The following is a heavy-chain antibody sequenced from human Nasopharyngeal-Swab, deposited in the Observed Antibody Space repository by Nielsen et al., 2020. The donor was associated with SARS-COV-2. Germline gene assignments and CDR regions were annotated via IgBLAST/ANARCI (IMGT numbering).Heavy chain of an antibody. J-gene: IGHJ4*02. CDR2: IWYDGSNK. V-gene: IGHV3-33*01. CDR3: ARELAAAGTGGN. CDR1: GFTFSSYG. D-gene: IGHD6-13*01. Sequence: LSLTCAASGFTFSSYGMHCVRQAPGKGLEWVAVIWYDGSNKYYADSVKGRFTISRDNSKNTLYLQMNSLRAEDTAVYYCARELAAAGTGGNWGQGTLVTVSS.